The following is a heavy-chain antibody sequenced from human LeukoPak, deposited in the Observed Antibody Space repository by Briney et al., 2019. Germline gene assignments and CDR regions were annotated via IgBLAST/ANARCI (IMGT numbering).Heavy chain of an antibody. CDR1: GGSISSYY. Sequence: SETLSLTCTVSGGSISSYYWSWIRQPPGKGLEWIGYIYYSGSTNYNPSLKSRVTMSVDTSKNQFSLKLSSVTAADTAVYYCARYQTPIAAAGSRYAFDIWGQGTMVTVTS. J-gene: IGHJ3*02. V-gene: IGHV4-59*01. CDR2: IYYSGST. CDR3: ARYQTPIAAAGSRYAFDI. D-gene: IGHD6-13*01.